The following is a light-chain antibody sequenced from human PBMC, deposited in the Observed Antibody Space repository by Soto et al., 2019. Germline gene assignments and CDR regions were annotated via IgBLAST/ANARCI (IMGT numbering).Light chain of an antibody. CDR2: KAS. V-gene: IGKV1-5*03. CDR3: QQYNSYPLT. Sequence: DIQMTQSPSTLSASVGDRVTITCRASQSISIWLAWYQQKPGKVPKLLIYKASSLESGVPSRFSGSGSGTEFTLTISSLQPDDFATYYCQQYNSYPLTFGGGTKVEIK. J-gene: IGKJ4*01. CDR1: QSISIW.